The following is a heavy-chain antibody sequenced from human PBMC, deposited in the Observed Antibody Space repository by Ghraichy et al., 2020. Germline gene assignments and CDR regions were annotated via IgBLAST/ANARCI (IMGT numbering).Heavy chain of an antibody. CDR2: ISYSGST. D-gene: IGHD3-22*01. CDR1: GGSISTYY. CDR3: AKSTPVPYDGSGYPHSPHSNYYYGMDV. J-gene: IGHJ6*02. V-gene: IGHV4-59*01. Sequence: SETLSLTCTVSGGSISTYYWSWIRQPPGKGLEWIGYISYSGSTNYNPSLKSRVTISIDPSKNQFSLNLSSVTAADTAVYYCAKSTPVPYDGSGYPHSPHSNYYYGMDVWAKGPRSPSP.